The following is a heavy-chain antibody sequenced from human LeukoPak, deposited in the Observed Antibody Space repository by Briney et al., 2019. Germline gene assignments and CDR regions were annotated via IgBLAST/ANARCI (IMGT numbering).Heavy chain of an antibody. CDR3: ARLGTHLYYYDSSGYYDD. D-gene: IGHD3-22*01. CDR2: IYTSGST. CDR1: GGSISSYY. J-gene: IGHJ4*02. V-gene: IGHV4-4*09. Sequence: KSSETLSLTCTVSGGSISSYYWSWLRQPPGKGLEWIGYIYTSGSTNYNPSLKSRVTISVDTSKNQFSLKLSSVTAADTAVYYCARLGTHLYYYDSSGYYDDWGQGTLVTVSS.